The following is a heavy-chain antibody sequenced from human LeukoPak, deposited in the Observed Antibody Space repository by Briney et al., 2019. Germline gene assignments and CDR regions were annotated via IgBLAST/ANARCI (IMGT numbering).Heavy chain of an antibody. CDR3: AKDGVATTYWYFAL. CDR2: ISGDGRST. V-gene: IGHV3-43*02. D-gene: IGHD5-12*01. CDR1: GFTFDDYA. J-gene: IGHJ2*01. Sequence: TGGSLRLSCAASGFTFDDYAMHWVRQAPGKGLKWVSLISGDGRSTYYADSVKGRFTISRDNSKNSLYLQMNSLRTEDTALYYCAKDGVATTYWYFALWGRGTLVTVSS.